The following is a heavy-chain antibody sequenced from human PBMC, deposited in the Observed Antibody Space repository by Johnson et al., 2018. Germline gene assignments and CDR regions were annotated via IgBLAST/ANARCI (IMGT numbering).Heavy chain of an antibody. CDR3: AKYKNASFPETAMFTRFGAFDI. CDR1: GFTFDDYA. Sequence: VQLQESGGGLVQPGRSLRLSCAASGFTFDDYAMHWVRQAPGKGLEWVSGISWNSGSIGYADSVKGRFTISRDNAKNSLYLQMNSMSVEDTALYYFAKYKNASFPETAMFTRFGAFDIWGQGTMVTVSS. V-gene: IGHV3-9*01. D-gene: IGHD5-18*01. J-gene: IGHJ3*02. CDR2: ISWNSGSI.